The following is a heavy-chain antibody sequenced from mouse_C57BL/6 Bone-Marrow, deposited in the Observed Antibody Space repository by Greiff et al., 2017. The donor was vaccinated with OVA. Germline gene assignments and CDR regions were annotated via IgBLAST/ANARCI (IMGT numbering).Heavy chain of an antibody. CDR3: AKRDGDRFAY. V-gene: IGHV5-6*02. CDR1: GFTFSSYG. D-gene: IGHD2-13*01. CDR2: ISSGGSYT. J-gene: IGHJ3*01. Sequence: EVKLVESGGDLVKPGGSLKLSCAASGFTFSSYGMSWVRQTPDKRLEWVATISSGGSYTYYPDSVKGRFTISRDNAKNTLYLQMSSLKSEDTAMYYCAKRDGDRFAYWGQGTLVTVSA.